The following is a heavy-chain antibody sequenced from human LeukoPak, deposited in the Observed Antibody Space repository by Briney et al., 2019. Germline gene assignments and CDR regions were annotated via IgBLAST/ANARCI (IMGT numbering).Heavy chain of an antibody. V-gene: IGHV3-23*01. CDR2: ISGSGGST. Sequence: GGSLRLSCAASGFTFSSYAMSWVRQAPGKGLEWVSAISGSGGSTYYADSVKGRFTISRDNSKSTLYLQMNSLRAEDTAVYYCAKGVPIVVVPAAILIAVAGTGVLWDYWGQGTLVTVSS. CDR3: AKGVPIVVVPAAILIAVAGTGVLWDY. D-gene: IGHD2-2*02. CDR1: GFTFSSYA. J-gene: IGHJ4*02.